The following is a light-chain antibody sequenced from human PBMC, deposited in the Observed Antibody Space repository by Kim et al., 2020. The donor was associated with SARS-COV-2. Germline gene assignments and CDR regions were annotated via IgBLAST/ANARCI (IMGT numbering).Light chain of an antibody. Sequence: SYELTQPPSVSVSPGQTASITCSGDGLGNKYASWYQQMSGQSPVLVIYQDSKRPSGIPERFSGSNSGNTATLTISGTQAMDEADYYCQAWDNSAGVFGTGTKVTVL. J-gene: IGLJ1*01. CDR1: GLGNKY. CDR2: QDS. CDR3: QAWDNSAGV. V-gene: IGLV3-1*01.